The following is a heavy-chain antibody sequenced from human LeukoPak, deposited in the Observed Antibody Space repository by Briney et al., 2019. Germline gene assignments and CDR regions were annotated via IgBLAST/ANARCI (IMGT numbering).Heavy chain of an antibody. CDR1: GLTFSDYY. CDR3: VRAGYTSGGDI. CDR2: ISSSSYR. J-gene: IGHJ4*02. Sequence: GGSLRLSCAASGLTFSDYYMSWIRQAPGKGLEWVSYISSSSYRSHADSVKGRFTISRDNAKNSLYLQMSSLRVGDTAVYYCVRAGYTSGGDIWGQGTLVTVSS. V-gene: IGHV3-11*06. D-gene: IGHD6-19*01.